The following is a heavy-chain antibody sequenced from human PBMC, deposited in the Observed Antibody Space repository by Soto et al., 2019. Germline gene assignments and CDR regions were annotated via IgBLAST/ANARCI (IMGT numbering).Heavy chain of an antibody. CDR1: GFTFGTTD. J-gene: IGHJ5*02. D-gene: IGHD3-10*01. CDR2: IDGSGGIT. Sequence: PGGSLRLSCAASGFTFGTTDMSWVRQAPGEGLEWVSTIDGSGGITYYADSVKGRFTISGDNSRNTVYLQMNSLRGDDTALYYCVKNSGWFNTWGQGALVTVS. CDR3: VKNSGWFNT. V-gene: IGHV3-23*01.